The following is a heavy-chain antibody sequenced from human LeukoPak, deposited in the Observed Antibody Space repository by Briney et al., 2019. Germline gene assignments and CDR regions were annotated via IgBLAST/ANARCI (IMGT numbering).Heavy chain of an antibody. J-gene: IGHJ4*02. V-gene: IGHV3-23*01. Sequence: PGGSLRLSCAASGFTFSSYAMSWVRQAPGEGLEWVSAISGSVGSTYYADSVKGRFTISRDNSKNTLYLQMNSLRAEDTAVYYCAKSLHPAWIQLWSDYWGQGTLVTVSS. CDR3: AKSLHPAWIQLWSDY. D-gene: IGHD5-18*01. CDR1: GFTFSSYA. CDR2: ISGSVGST.